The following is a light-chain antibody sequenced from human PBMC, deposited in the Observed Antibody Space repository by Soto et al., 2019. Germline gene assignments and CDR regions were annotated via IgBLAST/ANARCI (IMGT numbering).Light chain of an antibody. CDR1: SSNIGAGYD. J-gene: IGLJ1*01. CDR2: GNI. CDR3: QSYDSTLSARYV. Sequence: QSVLTQPPSVSGAPGQRGTISCTGSSSNIGAGYDVHWYQQRPGTASKLLISGNINRPSAVPDRFSGSKSGTSASLAITGLQAEDEGDYYCQSYDSTLSARYVFGTGTKVTVL. V-gene: IGLV1-40*01.